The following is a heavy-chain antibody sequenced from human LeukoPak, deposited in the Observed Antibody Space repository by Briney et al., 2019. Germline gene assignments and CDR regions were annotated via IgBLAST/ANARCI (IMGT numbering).Heavy chain of an antibody. CDR2: VSSSSSTI. CDR1: GFTFSSYS. J-gene: IGHJ4*02. CDR3: ARISTYYYDSSGHRDFDY. D-gene: IGHD3-22*01. V-gene: IGHV3-48*04. Sequence: GGSLRLSCAASGFTFSSYSMNWGRQAPGKGLEGVSYVSSSSSTIYYADSVKGRFTISRDNAKNSLYLQMNSLRAEDTAVYYCARISTYYYDSSGHRDFDYWGQGTLVTVSS.